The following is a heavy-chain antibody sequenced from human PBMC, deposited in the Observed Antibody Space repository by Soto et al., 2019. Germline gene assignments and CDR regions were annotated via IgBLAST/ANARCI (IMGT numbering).Heavy chain of an antibody. CDR1: GYNFTSYA. J-gene: IGHJ5*01. Sequence: QVQLVQSGAEVKKPGASVKVSCKASGYNFTSYAMQWGRQATGQRLEWMGWINAGNGNTKYSQKFQGSVTITRDTSASTGDRELSGLRSGDTAVYYCARASSWVVTDSWGQGTLVTVSS. CDR3: ARASSWVVTDS. V-gene: IGHV1-3*01. CDR2: INAGNGNT. D-gene: IGHD6-13*01.